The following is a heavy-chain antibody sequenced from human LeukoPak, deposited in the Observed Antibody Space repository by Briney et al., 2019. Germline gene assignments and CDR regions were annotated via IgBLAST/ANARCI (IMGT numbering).Heavy chain of an antibody. CDR3: ARATTEYGSGSYYNDY. D-gene: IGHD3-10*01. J-gene: IGHJ4*02. V-gene: IGHV4-34*01. Sequence: PSETLSLTCAVYGGSFSGYYWSRIRQPPGKGLEWIGEINHSGSTNYNPSLKSRVTISVDTSKNQFSLKLSSVTAADTAVYYCARATTEYGSGSYYNDYWGQGTLVTVSS. CDR2: INHSGST. CDR1: GGSFSGYY.